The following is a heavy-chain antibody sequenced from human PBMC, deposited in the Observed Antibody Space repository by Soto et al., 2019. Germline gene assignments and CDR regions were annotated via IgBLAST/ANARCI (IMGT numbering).Heavy chain of an antibody. CDR1: GGSISSGDDF. CDR2: IYYRGST. Sequence: QVQLQESGPGLVKPSQTLSLTCTVSGGSISSGDDFWTWIRQPPGKGLEWIGYIYYRGSTYYNPSLKSRLTMSVDTSTNQFSLKLSSVTAADTAVYYCARDRAKWKDYYYYGMDVWGQGTTVTVSS. V-gene: IGHV4-30-4*01. J-gene: IGHJ6*02. D-gene: IGHD1-20*01. CDR3: ARDRAKWKDYYYYGMDV.